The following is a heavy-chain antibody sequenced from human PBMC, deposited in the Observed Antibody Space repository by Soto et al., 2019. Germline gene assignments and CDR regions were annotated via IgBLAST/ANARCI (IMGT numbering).Heavy chain of an antibody. CDR2: ISAYNGNT. Sequence: ATVKVSCKASGYTFTSYGISWVRQAPGQGLEWMGWISAYNGNTNYAQKLQGRVTMTRDTSTSTAYMELRSLRSDDTAVYYCARDSHPYCTNGACYKDYWGQGTLVTVSS. CDR3: ARDSHPYCTNGACYKDY. J-gene: IGHJ4*02. V-gene: IGHV1-18*04. CDR1: GYTFTSYG. D-gene: IGHD2-8*01.